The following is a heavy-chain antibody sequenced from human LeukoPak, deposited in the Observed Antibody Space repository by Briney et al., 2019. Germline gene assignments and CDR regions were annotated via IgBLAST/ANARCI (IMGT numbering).Heavy chain of an antibody. Sequence: GGSLRLSCAASRFKFTSYSMNWVRQAPGKGLEWISYISSSGSPIYYADSVKGRFTISRDDAKKSSDLQMTNLTAEDTAVYFCARGSRFDYWGQGAPVTVSS. CDR1: RFKFTSYS. CDR2: ISSSGSPI. J-gene: IGHJ4*02. CDR3: ARGSRFDY. V-gene: IGHV3-48*04.